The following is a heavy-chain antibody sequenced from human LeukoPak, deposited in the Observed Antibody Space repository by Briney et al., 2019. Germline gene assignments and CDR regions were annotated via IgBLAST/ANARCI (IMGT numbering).Heavy chain of an antibody. CDR3: AAEGDSSGYYSPLFLDY. D-gene: IGHD3-22*01. V-gene: IGHV4-61*02. J-gene: IGHJ4*02. Sequence: SETLSLTCTVSGGSISSGSYYWSWIRQPAGKGLEWIGRIYTSGSTYSNPSLKSRVTISVDTSKNQFSLKLRSVTAADTAVYYCAAEGDSSGYYSPLFLDYWGQGTLVPVSS. CDR2: IYTSGST. CDR1: GGSISSGSYY.